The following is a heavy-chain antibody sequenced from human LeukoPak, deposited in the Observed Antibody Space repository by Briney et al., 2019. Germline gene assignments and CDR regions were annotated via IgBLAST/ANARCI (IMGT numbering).Heavy chain of an antibody. Sequence: SQTLSLTCTVSGGSISSGGYYWSWIRQPPGKGLEWIGYIYHSGSTYYNPTLKSRVTISVDRSKNQFSLKLSSVTAADTAVYYCARGEHPYYFDYWGQGTLVTVSS. CDR1: GGSISSGGYY. D-gene: IGHD1-26*01. V-gene: IGHV4-30-2*01. CDR3: ARGEHPYYFDY. CDR2: IYHSGST. J-gene: IGHJ4*02.